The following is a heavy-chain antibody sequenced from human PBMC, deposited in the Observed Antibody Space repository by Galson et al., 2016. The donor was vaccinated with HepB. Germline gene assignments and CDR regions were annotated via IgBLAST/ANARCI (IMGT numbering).Heavy chain of an antibody. V-gene: IGHV3-53*01. J-gene: IGHJ3*02. Sequence: SLRLSCAASGFIVSTNYMSWVRQAPGKGLEWVSVICSGGTTYYADAVKGRFTISRDDSKNTVCLQMNSLRAEDTAVHYCARGIAVITHAFDIWGQGTMVTVSS. D-gene: IGHD3-16*01. CDR2: ICSGGTT. CDR1: GFIVSTNY. CDR3: ARGIAVITHAFDI.